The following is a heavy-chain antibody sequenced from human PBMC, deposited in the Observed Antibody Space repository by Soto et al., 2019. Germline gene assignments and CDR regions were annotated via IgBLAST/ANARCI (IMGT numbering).Heavy chain of an antibody. J-gene: IGHJ3*02. Sequence: PGGSLRLSCAASGFTFSSYSMNWVRQAPGKGLEWVSYISSNSSTIYYADSVKGRFTISRDNAKNSLYLQMNSLRAEDTAVYYCARDRLPAADDAFDIWGQGTMVTVSS. V-gene: IGHV3-48*01. CDR1: GFTFSSYS. D-gene: IGHD5-18*01. CDR3: ARDRLPAADDAFDI. CDR2: ISSNSSTI.